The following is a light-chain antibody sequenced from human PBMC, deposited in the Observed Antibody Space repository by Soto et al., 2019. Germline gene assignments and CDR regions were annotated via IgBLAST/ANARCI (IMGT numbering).Light chain of an antibody. CDR1: QTISSW. CDR2: DAY. V-gene: IGKV1-5*01. J-gene: IGKJ1*01. Sequence: DIQITQSPSTLSASVGDRVTITCLSSQTISSWLAWYQQLPGKAPKLLIYDAYTLETGVPSRFSGSGSGTDFTLTISSLQADDFATYYCQQYDSYSWTFGQGTKVDIK. CDR3: QQYDSYSWT.